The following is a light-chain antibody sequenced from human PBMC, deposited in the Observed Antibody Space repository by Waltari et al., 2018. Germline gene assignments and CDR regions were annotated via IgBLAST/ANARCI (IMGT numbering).Light chain of an antibody. J-gene: IGLJ2*01. CDR2: ENN. CDR1: RSNIENNY. CDR3: GAWDSSLRIGV. Sequence: QSVLTQPPSVSAAPGQKVTIPCSGSRSNIENNYVSWYQLLPGTAPKLLIYENNMRPSGIPDRFSGSKSGTSATLDITGLQTGDEANYYCGAWDSSLRIGVFGGGTLLTVL. V-gene: IGLV1-51*02.